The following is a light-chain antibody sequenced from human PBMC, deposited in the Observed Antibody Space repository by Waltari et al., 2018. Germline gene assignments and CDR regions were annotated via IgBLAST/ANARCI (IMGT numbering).Light chain of an antibody. Sequence: DIVMTQSPDSLAVSLGERATINCKSSQSVLYTSNNNNYLAWYQQKPGQHPKLLIYWASTRKSGVPDRFSGSGSGTDFTLTISSLQAEDVAVYYCQQYYTIPPRTFGQGTKVEIK. CDR1: QSVLYTSNNNNY. J-gene: IGKJ1*01. CDR3: QQYYTIPPRT. CDR2: WAS. V-gene: IGKV4-1*01.